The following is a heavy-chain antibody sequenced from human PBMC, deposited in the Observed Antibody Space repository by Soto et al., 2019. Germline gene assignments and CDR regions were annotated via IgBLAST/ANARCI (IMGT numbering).Heavy chain of an antibody. D-gene: IGHD4-4*01. CDR3: ARLSYSNYWFSDY. J-gene: IGHJ4*02. CDR2: ISAYNGNT. V-gene: IGHV1-18*01. CDR1: GYTFTSYG. Sequence: QVQLVQSGAEVKKPGASVKVSCKASGYTFTSYGISWVRQAPGQGLEWMGWISAYNGNTNYAQELQGRVTMTTDPSTSTAHMELRSLRSDETAVYYCARLSYSNYWFSDYWGQGTLVTVSS.